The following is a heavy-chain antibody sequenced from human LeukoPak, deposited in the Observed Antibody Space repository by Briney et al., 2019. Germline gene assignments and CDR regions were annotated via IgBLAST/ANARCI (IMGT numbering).Heavy chain of an antibody. CDR1: GGSISSYY. V-gene: IGHV4-4*07. D-gene: IGHD6-19*01. CDR2: IYTSGST. Sequence: SETLSLTCTVSGGSISSYYWSWIRQPAGKGLEWIGRIYTSGSTNYNPSLKSRVTMSVDTSKNQFSLKLSSVTAADTAVYYCARDLVRVGPVAGSAYYYGMDVWGQGTTVTVSS. J-gene: IGHJ6*02. CDR3: ARDLVRVGPVAGSAYYYGMDV.